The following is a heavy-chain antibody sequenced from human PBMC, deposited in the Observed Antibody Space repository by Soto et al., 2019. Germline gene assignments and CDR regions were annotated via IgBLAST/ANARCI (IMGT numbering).Heavy chain of an antibody. V-gene: IGHV3-11*06. D-gene: IGHD6-19*01. Sequence: SLRLSCAASVFTFSDYYMSWIRQAPGKGLEWVSYISSSSSYTNYADSVKGRFTISRDNAKNSLYLQMNSLRAEDTAVYYCARKVIAVAHFDYWGQGTLVTVSS. CDR1: VFTFSDYY. J-gene: IGHJ4*02. CDR3: ARKVIAVAHFDY. CDR2: ISSSSSYT.